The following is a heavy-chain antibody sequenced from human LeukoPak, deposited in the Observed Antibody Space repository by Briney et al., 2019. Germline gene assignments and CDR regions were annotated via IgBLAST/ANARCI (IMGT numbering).Heavy chain of an antibody. V-gene: IGHV3-30*02. CDR3: AKATMVRGVDISYYYYGMDV. J-gene: IGHJ6*02. CDR2: IRYDGSNK. CDR1: GFTFSSYG. D-gene: IGHD3-10*01. Sequence: GGSLRLSCAASGFTFSSYGMHWVRQAPGKGLEWVAFIRYDGSNKYYADSVKGRFTISRDNSKSTLYLQMNSLRAEDTAVYYCAKATMVRGVDISYYYYGMDVWGQGTTVTVSS.